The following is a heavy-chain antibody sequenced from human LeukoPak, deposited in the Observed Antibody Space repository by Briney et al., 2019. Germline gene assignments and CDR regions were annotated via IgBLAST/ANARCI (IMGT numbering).Heavy chain of an antibody. CDR1: GYTFTGYY. V-gene: IGHV1-2*02. CDR3: ARGNYGSGSYYNVPL. Sequence: EASVRVSCKASGYTFTGYYMHWVRQAPGQGLEWMGWINPNSGGTNYAQKFQGRVTMTRDTSISTAYMELSRLRSDDTAVYYCARGNYGSGSYYNVPLWGQGTMVTVSS. J-gene: IGHJ3*01. CDR2: INPNSGGT. D-gene: IGHD3-10*01.